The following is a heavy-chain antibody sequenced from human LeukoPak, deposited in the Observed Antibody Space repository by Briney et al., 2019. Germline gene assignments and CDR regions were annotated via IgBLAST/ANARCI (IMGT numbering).Heavy chain of an antibody. CDR1: GGTFSSYA. CDR3: ARSAQYYDFWSGTYYFDY. D-gene: IGHD3-3*01. V-gene: IGHV1-69*04. Sequence: ASVKVSCKASGGTFSSYAISLVRQAPGQGLEWMGRIIPILGIANYAQKFQGRVTITADKSTSTAYMELSSLRSEDTAVYYCARSAQYYDFWSGTYYFDYWAREPWSPSPQ. J-gene: IGHJ4*02. CDR2: IIPILGIA.